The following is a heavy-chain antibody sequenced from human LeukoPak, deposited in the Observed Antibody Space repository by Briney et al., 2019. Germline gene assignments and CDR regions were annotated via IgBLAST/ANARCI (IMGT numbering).Heavy chain of an antibody. V-gene: IGHV3-33*06. D-gene: IGHD6-19*01. Sequence: PGGSLRLSCAASGFTFSSYGMHWVRQAPGKGLEWVAVIWYDGSNKYYADSVKGRFTISRDNSKNTLYPQMNSLRAEDTAVYYCAKDSSGWYDYWGQGTLVTVSS. CDR1: GFTFSSYG. CDR3: AKDSSGWYDY. J-gene: IGHJ4*02. CDR2: IWYDGSNK.